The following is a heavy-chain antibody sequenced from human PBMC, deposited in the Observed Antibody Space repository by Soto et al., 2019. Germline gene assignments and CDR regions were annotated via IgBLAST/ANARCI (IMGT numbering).Heavy chain of an antibody. D-gene: IGHD3-10*01. Sequence: SETLSLTCTVFGGSISSYYWSWIRQPPGKGLEWIGYIYYSGSTNYNPSLKSRVTISVDTSKNQFSLKLSSVTAADTAVYYCARGDPLLWFGEKVYYGMDVWGQGTTVTVSS. CDR3: ARGDPLLWFGEKVYYGMDV. CDR1: GGSISSYY. J-gene: IGHJ6*02. V-gene: IGHV4-59*01. CDR2: IYYSGST.